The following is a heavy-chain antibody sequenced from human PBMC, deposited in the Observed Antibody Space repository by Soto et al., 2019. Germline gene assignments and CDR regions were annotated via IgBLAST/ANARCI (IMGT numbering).Heavy chain of an antibody. J-gene: IGHJ4*02. CDR1: GGPFSSSV. V-gene: IGHV1-69*13. CDR3: SSHPRASVDY. CDR2: IIPIFGTA. Sequence: ALVKVSCKASGGPFSSSVISWVRQAPGQGLEWMVGIIPIFGTANYAQKFQGRVTITADESTSTAYMELSSLRSEDTAVYYGSSHPRASVDYWGQGTLVTVSS. D-gene: IGHD1-26*01.